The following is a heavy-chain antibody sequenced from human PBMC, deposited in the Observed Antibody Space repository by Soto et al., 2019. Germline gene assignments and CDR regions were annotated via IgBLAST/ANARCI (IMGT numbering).Heavy chain of an antibody. Sequence: EVQLLESGGGLVQPGGSLRLSCVASGFTFSSYAMSWVRQAPGKGLEWVSAISGSGGSTYYADSVKGRFTISRDNSKNTLYLQMNSLRAEDTAVYYCAKARTHRHDYGDYWGQGTLVTVSS. CDR3: AKARTHRHDYGDY. CDR2: ISGSGGST. CDR1: GFTFSSYA. V-gene: IGHV3-23*01. J-gene: IGHJ4*02.